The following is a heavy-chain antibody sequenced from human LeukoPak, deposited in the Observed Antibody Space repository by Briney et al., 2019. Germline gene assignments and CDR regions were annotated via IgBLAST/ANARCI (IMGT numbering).Heavy chain of an antibody. Sequence: GGSLRLSCAASGFTFTDYAVTWVRQAPGKGLEWVSSINTNGDRTSYADSVKGRFTLSRDNSKNTLYLQMNNLRAEDTALYHCVRGGSNYGIIIYSRYFAYWGQGTLITVSS. V-gene: IGHV3-23*01. CDR1: GFTFTDYA. J-gene: IGHJ4*02. CDR3: VRGGSNYGIIIYSRYFAY. CDR2: INTNGDRT. D-gene: IGHD3-16*01.